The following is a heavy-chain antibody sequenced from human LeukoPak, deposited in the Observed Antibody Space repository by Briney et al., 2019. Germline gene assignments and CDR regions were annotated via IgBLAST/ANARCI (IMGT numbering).Heavy chain of an antibody. CDR1: GYTFTSYG. Sequence: GASVKVSCKASGYTFTSYGISWVRQAPGQGLEWMGWISAYNGNTNYAQKLQGRVTMTTDTSTSTAYMELRSLRSDDTAVYYCARDLWDIVVVVAATPLDYWGQGTLVTVSS. D-gene: IGHD2-15*01. CDR2: ISAYNGNT. J-gene: IGHJ4*02. CDR3: ARDLWDIVVVVAATPLDY. V-gene: IGHV1-18*01.